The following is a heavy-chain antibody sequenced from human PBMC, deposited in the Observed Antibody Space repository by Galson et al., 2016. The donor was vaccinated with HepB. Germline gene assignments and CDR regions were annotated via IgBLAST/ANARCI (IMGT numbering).Heavy chain of an antibody. J-gene: IGHJ3*02. V-gene: IGHV1-18*01. CDR2: ISAYDGNT. D-gene: IGHD3-10*01. CDR1: GYTFTSYG. Sequence: SVKVSCKASGYTFTSYGITWVRQAPGQGLEWVGWISAYDGNTNYTQKLQGRVTLTTDTSTSTAYMELRSLRSDDTAVYYCARTGHLSVVRGVIIGAFDIWGQGTMVTVSS. CDR3: ARTGHLSVVRGVIIGAFDI.